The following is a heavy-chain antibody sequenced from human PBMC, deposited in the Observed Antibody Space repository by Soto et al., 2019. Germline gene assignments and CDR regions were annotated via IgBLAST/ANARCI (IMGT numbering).Heavy chain of an antibody. D-gene: IGHD3-22*01. CDR3: ARGDYYDSSGPFSDAFDI. CDR2: IKPDGSEN. CDR1: GFTFSSYW. V-gene: IGHV3-7*04. J-gene: IGHJ3*02. Sequence: EVPLVESGGGLVQPGGSLRLSCAAAGFTFSSYWMSWVRQAPGKGLEWVANIKPDGSENWYVDSVKGGYTISRDNAESSLYLQMNSLRAEDTAVYYCARGDYYDSSGPFSDAFDIWGQGTMVTVSS.